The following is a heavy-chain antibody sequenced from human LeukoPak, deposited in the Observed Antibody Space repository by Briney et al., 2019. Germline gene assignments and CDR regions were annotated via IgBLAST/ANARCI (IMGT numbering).Heavy chain of an antibody. Sequence: SETLSLTCTVSGGSISSYYWSWIRQPPGKGLEWIGSIYYSGSTYYNPSLKSRVTISVDTSKNQFSLKLSSVTAADTAVYYCANTPYYDFWSGHYLRWGQGTLVTVSS. CDR3: ANTPYYDFWSGHYLR. CDR1: GGSISSYY. J-gene: IGHJ4*02. V-gene: IGHV4-59*05. D-gene: IGHD3-3*01. CDR2: IYYSGST.